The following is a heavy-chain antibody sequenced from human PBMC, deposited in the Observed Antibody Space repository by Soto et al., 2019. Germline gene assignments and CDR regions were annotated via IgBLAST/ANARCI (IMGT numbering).Heavy chain of an antibody. CDR3: ARVFPDAWVEPGAIRGYFDT. J-gene: IGHJ4*02. V-gene: IGHV1-69*01. D-gene: IGHD3-10*01. CDR1: GNTFSDYA. Sequence: VQLVQSGAEVKEPGSSVKVSCKASGNTFSDYATTWVRQAPGQGLEWMGAIIPLFGTTNYAQKFQGRVTVTADESTNTAYMELSSLKSEDTAMYYCARVFPDAWVEPGAIRGYFDTWGQGTLVTVSS. CDR2: IIPLFGTT.